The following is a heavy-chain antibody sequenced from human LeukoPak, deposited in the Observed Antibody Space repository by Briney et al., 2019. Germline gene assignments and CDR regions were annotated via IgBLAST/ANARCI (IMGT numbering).Heavy chain of an antibody. CDR3: ARGTMVRGVIDHYYFDY. CDR2: IYYSGST. CDR1: GGSISSYY. Sequence: KPSETLSLTCTVSGGSISSYYWSWIRQLPGKGLEWIGYIYYSGSTNYNPSLKSRVTISVDTSKNQFSLKLSSVTAADTAVYYCARGTMVRGVIDHYYFDYWGQGTLVTVSS. D-gene: IGHD3-10*01. V-gene: IGHV4-59*01. J-gene: IGHJ4*02.